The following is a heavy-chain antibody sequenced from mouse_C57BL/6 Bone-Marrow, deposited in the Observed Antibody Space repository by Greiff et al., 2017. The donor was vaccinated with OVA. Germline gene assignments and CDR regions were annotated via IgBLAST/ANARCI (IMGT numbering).Heavy chain of an antibody. D-gene: IGHD2-3*01. Sequence: QVQLQQSGAELAKPGASVTLSCKASGYTFTSYWMHWVKQRPGQGLEWIGYINPSSGYTKYNQKFKDKATLTADKSSSTAYMQLSSLTYENSAVYYCARPLDGYYAMDYWGQGTSVTVSS. J-gene: IGHJ4*01. CDR2: INPSSGYT. CDR1: GYTFTSYW. CDR3: ARPLDGYYAMDY. V-gene: IGHV1-7*01.